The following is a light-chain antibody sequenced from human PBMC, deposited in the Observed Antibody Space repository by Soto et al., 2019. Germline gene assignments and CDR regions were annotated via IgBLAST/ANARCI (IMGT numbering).Light chain of an antibody. V-gene: IGKV3-20*01. Sequence: ESVLTQSPGTLSLSPGERATLSCRASQSVSSSFLAWYQLKPGQAPRLLIYGASSRATGIPDRLSGSGSGTDCTLTISRLEHEDFALYYCRQYDSSTCTFGQGTTVAIK. CDR1: QSVSSSF. J-gene: IGKJ1*01. CDR2: GAS. CDR3: RQYDSSTCT.